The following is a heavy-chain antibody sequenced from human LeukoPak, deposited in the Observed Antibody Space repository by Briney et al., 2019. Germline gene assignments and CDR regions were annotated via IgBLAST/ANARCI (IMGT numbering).Heavy chain of an antibody. Sequence: SQTLSLTCTVSGGSISSGSYDWSWIRQPAGKGLEWIGRIYTSGSTNYNPSLKSRVTISVDTSKNQFSLKLSSVTAADTAVYYCARGPTTMVRGVIGFDPWGQGTLVTVSS. J-gene: IGHJ5*02. CDR2: IYTSGST. CDR3: ARGPTTMVRGVIGFDP. D-gene: IGHD3-10*01. CDR1: GGSISSGSYD. V-gene: IGHV4-61*02.